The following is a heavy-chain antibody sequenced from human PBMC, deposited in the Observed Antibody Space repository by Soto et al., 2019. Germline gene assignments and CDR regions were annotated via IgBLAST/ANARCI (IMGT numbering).Heavy chain of an antibody. J-gene: IGHJ4*02. D-gene: IGHD5-18*01. V-gene: IGHV3-48*02. CDR1: GFTSSSYS. CDR3: ARDAGYSYGPFDY. Sequence: EVQLVESGGGLVQPGGSLRPSCAASGFTSSSYSMNGVRQAPGKGLEWVSYISSSSSTIYYADSVKGRFTISRDNAKNSLYLQMNSLRDEDTAVYYCARDAGYSYGPFDYWGQGTLVTVSS. CDR2: ISSSSSTI.